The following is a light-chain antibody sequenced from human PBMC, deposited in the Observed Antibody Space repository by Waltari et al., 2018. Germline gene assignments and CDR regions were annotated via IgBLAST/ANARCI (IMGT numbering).Light chain of an antibody. CDR1: SSDIGRYNY. CDR3: KSYTSSSTWV. J-gene: IGLJ3*02. Sequence: QSALTQPASVSGSPGQSITISCTGTSSDIGRYNYVSWYQQHPGKAPKVMIYDVSDRPSGVSNRFSGSKSGNTASLTISGLQAEDEADYYCKSYTSSSTWVFGGGTKLTVL. V-gene: IGLV2-14*01. CDR2: DVS.